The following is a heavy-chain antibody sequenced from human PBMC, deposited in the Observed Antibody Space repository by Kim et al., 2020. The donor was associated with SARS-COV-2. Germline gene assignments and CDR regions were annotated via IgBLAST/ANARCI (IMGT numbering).Heavy chain of an antibody. Sequence: ASVKVSCKASGYTFTSYGISWVRQAPGQGLEWMGWISAYNGNTNYAQKLQGRVTMTTDTSTSTAYMELRSLRSDDTAVYYCARAYYYDSSGHAYYFDYWGQGTLVTVSS. D-gene: IGHD3-22*01. CDR1: GYTFTSYG. CDR3: ARAYYYDSSGHAYYFDY. V-gene: IGHV1-18*01. J-gene: IGHJ4*02. CDR2: ISAYNGNT.